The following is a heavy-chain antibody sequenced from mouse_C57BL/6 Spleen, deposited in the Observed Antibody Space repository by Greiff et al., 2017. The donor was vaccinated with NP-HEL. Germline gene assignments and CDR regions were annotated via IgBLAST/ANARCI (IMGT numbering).Heavy chain of an antibody. V-gene: IGHV1-18*01. J-gene: IGHJ4*01. CDR2: INPNNGGT. Sequence: EVQLQQSGPELVKPGASVKIPCKASGYTFTDYNMDWVKQSHGKSLEWIGDINPNNGGTIYNQKFKGKATLTVDKSSSTAYMELRSLTSEDTAVYYCARRTTVVDAMDYWGQGTSVTVSS. D-gene: IGHD1-1*01. CDR3: ARRTTVVDAMDY. CDR1: GYTFTDYN.